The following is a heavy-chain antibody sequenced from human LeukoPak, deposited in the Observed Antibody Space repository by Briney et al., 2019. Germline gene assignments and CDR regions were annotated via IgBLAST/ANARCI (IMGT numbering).Heavy chain of an antibody. CDR1: GFTFSNYW. D-gene: IGHD3-10*01. J-gene: IGHJ3*02. CDR3: AREGVDAFDI. V-gene: IGHV3-7*01. CDR2: INRDGSEK. Sequence: GGSLRLSCAASGFTFSNYWMNWVRQAPGKGMEWVANINRDGSEKNYVDSVKGRFTISRDNAKNSLYLQMNSLRAEGTAIYYCAREGVDAFDIWGQGTMVTVSS.